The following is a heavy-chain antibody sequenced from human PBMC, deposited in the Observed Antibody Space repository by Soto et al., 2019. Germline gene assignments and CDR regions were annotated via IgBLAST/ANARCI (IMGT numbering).Heavy chain of an antibody. CDR2: IDAYSGKT. CDR3: ARDFYQSSGYCDY. Sequence: ASVKVSCKVSGYTLTELSMHWVRQAPGQGLEWMGWIDAYSGKTVYTQRFKGRLTMATDTSTGTAYMELRSLRSDDTAVYYCARDFYQSSGYCDYWGQGTLVTVSS. V-gene: IGHV1-24*01. J-gene: IGHJ4*02. CDR1: GYTLTELS. D-gene: IGHD3-22*01.